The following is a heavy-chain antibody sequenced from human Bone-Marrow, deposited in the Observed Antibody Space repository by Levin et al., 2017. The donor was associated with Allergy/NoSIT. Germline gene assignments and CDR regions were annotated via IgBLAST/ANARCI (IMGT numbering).Heavy chain of an antibody. CDR3: ARTRPDGYKEHEY. CDR2: VYYTGST. CDR1: GGSISNYY. V-gene: IGHV4-59*08. Sequence: SETLSLTCTVSGGSISNYYWNWIRQPPGKGLEWIGYVYYTGSTTYNPSLESRVTISVDTSKNHLSLNPTSVTAADTAVYYCARTRPDGYKEHEYWGQGAVDTVAS. D-gene: IGHD5-24*01. J-gene: IGHJ4*02.